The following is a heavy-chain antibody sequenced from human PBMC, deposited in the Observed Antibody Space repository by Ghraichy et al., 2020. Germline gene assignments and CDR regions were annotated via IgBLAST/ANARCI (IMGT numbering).Heavy chain of an antibody. V-gene: IGHV6-1*01. Sequence: SQTLSLTCAISGDNVSSNSATWNWIRQSPSRGLEWLGRTFYRSKWSNDYALSLKSRMFITPDTSKNQFSLQLNSLTPDDTAVYYCVRDGNGGSYFAYWGQGTLVTVSS. D-gene: IGHD1-26*01. CDR2: TFYRSKWSN. CDR3: VRDGNGGSYFAY. J-gene: IGHJ4*02. CDR1: GDNVSSNSAT.